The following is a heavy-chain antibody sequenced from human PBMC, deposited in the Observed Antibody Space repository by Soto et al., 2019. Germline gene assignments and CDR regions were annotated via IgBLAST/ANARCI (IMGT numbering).Heavy chain of an antibody. V-gene: IGHV3-53*01. CDR3: ARDLDHCSSTSCYIGNMDV. Sequence: GGSLRLSCAASGFTVSSNYMSWVRQAPGKGLEWVSVIYSGGSTYYADSVKGRFTISRDNSKNTLYLQMNSLRAEDTAVYYCARDLDHCSSTSCYIGNMDVWGQGTTVTVSS. CDR1: GFTVSSNY. J-gene: IGHJ6*02. D-gene: IGHD2-2*02. CDR2: IYSGGST.